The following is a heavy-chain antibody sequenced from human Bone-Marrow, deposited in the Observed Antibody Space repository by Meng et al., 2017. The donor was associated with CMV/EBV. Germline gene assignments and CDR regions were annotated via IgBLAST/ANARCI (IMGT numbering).Heavy chain of an antibody. Sequence: GGSLRLSCAATGFNFDDYGMSWVRQGPGKGLEWVSGINWNGGHTDYTDSVKGRFTISRDNARNSLYLQLNSLRAEDTALYYCARGDWGGNRFFYGMDFWGPGNSINVSS. D-gene: IGHD4-23*01. J-gene: IGHJ6*02. CDR3: ARGDWGGNRFFYGMDF. CDR2: INWNGGHT. V-gene: IGHV3-20*04. CDR1: GFNFDDYG.